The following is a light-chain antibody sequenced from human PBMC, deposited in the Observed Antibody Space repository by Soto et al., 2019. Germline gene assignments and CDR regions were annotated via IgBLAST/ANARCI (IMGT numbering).Light chain of an antibody. Sequence: ATLSGSPGERATLSCRASQSVSVNLAWYQQKPGQPPRLLIYGASTRATGIPARFSGSGSGTEFTLTINSLQSEDFAVYYCQQDNNWPPLTFGGGTKVDIK. V-gene: IGKV3-15*01. CDR3: QQDNNWPPLT. CDR2: GAS. CDR1: QSVSVN. J-gene: IGKJ4*01.